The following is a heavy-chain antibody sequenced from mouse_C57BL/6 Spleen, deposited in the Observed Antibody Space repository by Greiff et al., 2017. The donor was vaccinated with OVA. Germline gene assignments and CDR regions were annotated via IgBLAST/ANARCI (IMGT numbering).Heavy chain of an antibody. CDR2: IDPEDGDT. D-gene: IGHD2-4*01. V-gene: IGHV14-1*01. CDR3: TRFYDYDGSYYFDY. CDR1: GFNIKDYY. Sequence: EVQLQQSGAELVRPGASVKLSCTASGFNIKDYYMHWVKQRPEQGLEWIGRIDPEDGDTEYAPKFQGKATMTADTSSNPAYLQLSSLTSEDTAVSYCTRFYDYDGSYYFDYWGQGTTLTVSS. J-gene: IGHJ2*01.